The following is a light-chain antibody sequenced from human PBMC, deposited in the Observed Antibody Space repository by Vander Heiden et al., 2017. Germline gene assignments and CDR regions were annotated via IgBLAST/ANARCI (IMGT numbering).Light chain of an antibody. CDR2: AAS. Sequence: DIQLTQSPSFLSASVGDRVTITCRASQGISSYLAWYQQKPGKAPKLLIYAASTLQSGVPSRFSGSGSGTEFTLTISSLQPEDFATYYCQQLHSYLLFTFGPGTQVDIK. CDR1: QGISSY. J-gene: IGKJ3*01. CDR3: QQLHSYLLFT. V-gene: IGKV1-9*01.